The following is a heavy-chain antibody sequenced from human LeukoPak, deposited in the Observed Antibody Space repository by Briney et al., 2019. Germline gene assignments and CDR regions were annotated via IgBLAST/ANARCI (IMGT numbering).Heavy chain of an antibody. V-gene: IGHV3-7*01. D-gene: IGHD3-3*01. Sequence: GGSLRLSCAVSGFTFSSYWMSWVRRAPEKGLEWVANIKQDGSEKFYVDSVEGRFTISRDNAKNSLYLQMSSLRAEDTAVYYCARVLARRVVIIGYFDYWGQGTLVTVSS. CDR3: ARVLARRVVIIGYFDY. CDR2: IKQDGSEK. CDR1: GFTFSSYW. J-gene: IGHJ4*02.